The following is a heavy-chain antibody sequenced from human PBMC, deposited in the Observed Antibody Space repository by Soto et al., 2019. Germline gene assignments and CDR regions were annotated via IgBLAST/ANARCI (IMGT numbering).Heavy chain of an antibody. CDR3: ARHLNAAATTTI. CDR2: IYYSGRT. J-gene: IGHJ4*02. CDR1: GGSISSSSYY. Sequence: SETLSLTCTVSGGSISSSSYYWGWIRQPPGKGLEWIGSIYYSGRTFYSPSLKSRVIISVDTSKNQFSLKLSSVTAADTAVYYCARHLNAAATTTIWGQGTLVTVSS. V-gene: IGHV4-39*01. D-gene: IGHD6-13*01.